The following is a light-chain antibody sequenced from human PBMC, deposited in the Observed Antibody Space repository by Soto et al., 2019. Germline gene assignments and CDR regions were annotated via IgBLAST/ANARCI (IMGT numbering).Light chain of an antibody. CDR2: EGS. Sequence: QSVLTQPASVSGSPGQSITISCTGTSSDVGSYNLVSWYRQHPGKAPKLMIYEGSKRPSGVSNRFSGSKSGNTASLTISGLQAEDEVDYYCCSYAGSSTLVFGGGTKVSVL. CDR3: CSYAGSSTLV. J-gene: IGLJ2*01. CDR1: SSDVGSYNL. V-gene: IGLV2-23*01.